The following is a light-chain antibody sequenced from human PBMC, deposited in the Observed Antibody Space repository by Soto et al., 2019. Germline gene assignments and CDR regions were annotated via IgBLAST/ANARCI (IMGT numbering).Light chain of an antibody. CDR2: DIS. CDR1: QTVSRN. CDR3: QQYNNWPS. Sequence: EVLMTQSPSTLAVSPLEIATLSFRASQTVSRNLAWYQQRPGQAPRLLIYDISNRATGVPARFSGSGSETEFTLTIRSLQSEDFAVYFCQQYNNWPSFGQGTRLEI. J-gene: IGKJ5*01. V-gene: IGKV3-15*01.